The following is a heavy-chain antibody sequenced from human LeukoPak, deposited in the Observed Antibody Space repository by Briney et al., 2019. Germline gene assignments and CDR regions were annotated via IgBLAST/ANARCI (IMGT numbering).Heavy chain of an antibody. D-gene: IGHD6-19*01. CDR2: IYSADTT. CDR3: ARSGYSSGWSNYYYYGMDV. Sequence: PGGSLRLSCAASGFTVSSNFMSWVRQAPGKGLEWVSVIYSADTTYYADSVEGRFTISRDNAKNSLYLQMNSLRAEDTAVYYCARSGYSSGWSNYYYYGMDVWGQGTTVTVSS. CDR1: GFTVSSNF. V-gene: IGHV3-53*01. J-gene: IGHJ6*02.